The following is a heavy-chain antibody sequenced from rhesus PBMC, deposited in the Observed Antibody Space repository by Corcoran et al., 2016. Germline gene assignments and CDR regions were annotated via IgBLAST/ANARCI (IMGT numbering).Heavy chain of an antibody. Sequence: QVQLQASGPRLVKPWETLSLTCVVSGGSITNNYWTCLRQPPGKVLAWMGQINGNCRGTEYNPALNIRLILSLDTSNNQFSLILNSVTAADTAVYFFAKYTALVDFPTNLRFDVWGAGVLVTVSS. V-gene: IGHV4-160*01. CDR1: GGSITNNY. J-gene: IGHJ5-1*01. CDR3: AKYTALVDFPTNLRFDV. D-gene: IGHD3-40*01. CDR2: INGNCRGT.